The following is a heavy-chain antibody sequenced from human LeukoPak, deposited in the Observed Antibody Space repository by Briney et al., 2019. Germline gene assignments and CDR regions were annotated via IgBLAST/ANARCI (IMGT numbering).Heavy chain of an antibody. D-gene: IGHD3-9*01. J-gene: IGHJ4*02. CDR3: ARAPFRFDWLPYPDY. CDR1: GFIFSNYW. Sequence: GGSLRLSCAASGFIFSNYWMSWVRQAPGKGLEWVANIKQDGSEKSYVDSVKGRFTISRDNAKNSLYLQMNSLRAEDTAVYYCARAPFRFDWLPYPDYWGQGTLVTVSS. V-gene: IGHV3-7*01. CDR2: IKQDGSEK.